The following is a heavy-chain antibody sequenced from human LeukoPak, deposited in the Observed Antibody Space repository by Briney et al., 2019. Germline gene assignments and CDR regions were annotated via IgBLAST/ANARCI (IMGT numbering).Heavy chain of an antibody. V-gene: IGHV3-48*03. CDR3: ARDGEASYY. Sequence: GGSLRLSCAASGFNFSSYEMNWVRQAPGKGLEWVSYISSSGSTIYYADSVKGRFTISRDNAKTSLYLQMNSLRAEDTAVYYCARDGEASYYWGQGTLVTVSS. J-gene: IGHJ4*02. D-gene: IGHD7-27*01. CDR1: GFNFSSYE. CDR2: ISSSGSTI.